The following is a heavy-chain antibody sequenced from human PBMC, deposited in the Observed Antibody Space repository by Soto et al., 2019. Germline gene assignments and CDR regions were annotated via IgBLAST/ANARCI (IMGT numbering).Heavy chain of an antibody. Sequence: SVTLSLTCAGFGGAVSSCCGHRGSIRQPPGKGLEWIASIKYSGTTFYNPSLKSRVTLSVDTSKNQFALKLSSVTAAETAVYYCARHGITGSYYDAFDIWGQGTMVS. V-gene: IGHV4-39*01. CDR2: IKYSGTT. J-gene: IGHJ3*02. CDR3: ARHGITGSYYDAFDI. CDR1: GGAVSSCCGH. D-gene: IGHD1-26*01.